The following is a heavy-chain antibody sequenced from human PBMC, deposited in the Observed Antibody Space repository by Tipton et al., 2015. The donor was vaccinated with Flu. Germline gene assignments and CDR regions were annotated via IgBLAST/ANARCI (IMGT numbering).Heavy chain of an antibody. J-gene: IGHJ6*02. CDR2: IYTSGST. D-gene: IGHD2-21*01. V-gene: IGHV4-4*07. Sequence: TLSLTCTVSGGSISSYYWSWIRQPAGKGLEWIGRIYTSGSTNYNPSLKSRVTMSVDTSKNQFSLKLSSVTAADTAVYYCARDSGIVVVNLGYYYHGMDVWGQGTTVTVSS. CDR1: GGSISSYY. CDR3: ARDSGIVVVNLGYYYHGMDV.